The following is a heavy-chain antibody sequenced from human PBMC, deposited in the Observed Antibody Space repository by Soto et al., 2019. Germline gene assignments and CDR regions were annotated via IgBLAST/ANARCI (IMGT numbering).Heavy chain of an antibody. CDR3: ARETSCSSTSCYASDWFDP. V-gene: IGHV4-34*01. CDR1: IWSFSGYY. D-gene: IGHD2-2*01. CDR2: IYHSGST. J-gene: IGHJ5*02. Sequence: SETMYITCAVYIWSFSGYYGSWIRKPTGKGLEWIGYIYHSGSTNYNPSLKSRVTISVDTSKNQFSLKLSSVTAADTAVYYCARETSCSSTSCYASDWFDPWGQGTLVTVSS.